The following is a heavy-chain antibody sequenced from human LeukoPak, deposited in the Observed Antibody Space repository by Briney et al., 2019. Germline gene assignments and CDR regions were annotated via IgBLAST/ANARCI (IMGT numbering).Heavy chain of an antibody. J-gene: IGHJ4*02. CDR2: IYYSGGT. Sequence: SETLSLTCTVSGGSISSYYWSWIRQPPGKGLEWIGYIYYSGGTNYNPSLKSRVTISVDTSKNQFSLKLSSVTAADTAVYYCARAPLDYDSSGYVTYYFDYWGQGTLVTVSS. V-gene: IGHV4-59*01. CDR1: GGSISSYY. CDR3: ARAPLDYDSSGYVTYYFDY. D-gene: IGHD3-22*01.